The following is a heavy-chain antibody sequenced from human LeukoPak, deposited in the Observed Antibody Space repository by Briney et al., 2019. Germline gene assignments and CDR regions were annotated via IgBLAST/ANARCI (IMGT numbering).Heavy chain of an antibody. CDR1: GGSFSGYY. CDR3: ARGLPYCSSTSCYYYYYGMDV. CDR2: INHSGST. D-gene: IGHD2-2*01. J-gene: IGHJ6*02. V-gene: IGHV4-34*01. Sequence: SETLSLTCAVYGGSFSGYYWGWIRQPPGEGLEWIGEINHSGSTNYNPSLKSRVTISVDTSKNQFSLKLSSVTAADTAVYYCARGLPYCSSTSCYYYYYGMDVWGQGTTVTVSS.